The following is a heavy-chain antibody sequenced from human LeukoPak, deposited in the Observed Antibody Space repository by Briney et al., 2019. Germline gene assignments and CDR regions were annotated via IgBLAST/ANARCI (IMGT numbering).Heavy chain of an antibody. CDR2: ISSSSSYI. Sequence: GGSLRLSCTASGFTFSSYSMSWVRQAPGKGLEWVSSISSSSSYIYYADSVKGRFTISRDNAKNSLYLQMNSLRAEDTAVYYCAREPLRGAMVHFDYWGQGTLVTVSS. V-gene: IGHV3-21*01. J-gene: IGHJ4*02. CDR3: AREPLRGAMVHFDY. CDR1: GFTFSSYS. D-gene: IGHD5-18*01.